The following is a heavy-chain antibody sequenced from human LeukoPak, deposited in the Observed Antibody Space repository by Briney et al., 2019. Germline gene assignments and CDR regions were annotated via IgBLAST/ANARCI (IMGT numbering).Heavy chain of an antibody. CDR3: ARGGGSGSYRCGFDY. D-gene: IGHD3-10*01. CDR1: GGTFRSYA. CDR2: IIPILGTA. Sequence: GASVKVSCKASGGTFRSYAISWVRQAPGQGLEWMGGIIPILGTANYAQKFQGRVTITADESTSTAYMELSSLRSEDTAVYYCARGGGSGSYRCGFDYWGQGTLVTVSS. V-gene: IGHV1-69*13. J-gene: IGHJ4*02.